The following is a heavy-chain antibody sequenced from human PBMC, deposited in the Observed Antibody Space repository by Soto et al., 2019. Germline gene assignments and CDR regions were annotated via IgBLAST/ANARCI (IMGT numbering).Heavy chain of an antibody. D-gene: IGHD4-17*01. Sequence: GGSLRLSCAASGFTFSSYGMHWVRQAPGKGLEWVAVISYDGSNKYYADSVKGRFTISRDNSKNTLYLQMNSLRAEDTATYYCSKDLSTDPYYYYGMDVWGQGTTVTVSS. V-gene: IGHV3-30*18. CDR1: GFTFSSYG. CDR3: SKDLSTDPYYYYGMDV. J-gene: IGHJ6*02. CDR2: ISYDGSNK.